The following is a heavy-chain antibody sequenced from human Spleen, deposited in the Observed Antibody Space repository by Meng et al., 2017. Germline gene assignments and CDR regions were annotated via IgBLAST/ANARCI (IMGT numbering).Heavy chain of an antibody. D-gene: IGHD5-18*01. CDR1: GGSFTGYY. Sequence: QVQQQKWGVGLLNPSETLSLTCAVYGGSFTGYYWSWIRQSPGKGLEWIGEVYQSGSTNYNPSLGSRVTISVDTSKNQFSLKMSSLTAADTAVYYCARREYSYGYIPNFDYWGQGTLVTVSS. CDR3: ARREYSYGYIPNFDY. J-gene: IGHJ4*02. CDR2: VYQSGST. V-gene: IGHV4-34*01.